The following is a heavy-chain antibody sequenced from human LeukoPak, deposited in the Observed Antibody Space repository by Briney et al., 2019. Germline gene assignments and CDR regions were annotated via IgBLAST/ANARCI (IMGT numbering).Heavy chain of an antibody. CDR3: ARGTEAFWSGYSYFDY. Sequence: ASVKVSCKASGGTFSSYAISWLRQAPGQGLEWTGRIIPIFGTANYAQKFQGRVTITTDESTSTAYMELSSLRSEDTAVYYCARGTEAFWSGYSYFDYWGQGTLVTVSS. CDR1: GGTFSSYA. V-gene: IGHV1-69*05. J-gene: IGHJ4*02. D-gene: IGHD3-3*01. CDR2: IIPIFGTA.